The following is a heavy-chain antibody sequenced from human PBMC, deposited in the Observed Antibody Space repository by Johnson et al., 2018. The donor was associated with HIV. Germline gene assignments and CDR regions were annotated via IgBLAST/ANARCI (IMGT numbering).Heavy chain of an antibody. CDR1: GFSFSNYW. Sequence: VQLVESGGGLVQSGGSLRLSCVVSGFSFSNYWMTWVRQVPGKGLEWVANINQDGSEKFYVDSVKGRFTISRENDRYSLYLQMNSLRAEDTALYYCARGRNNAGDGGAFDIWGQGTMVTVSS. CDR2: INQDGSEK. CDR3: ARGRNNAGDGGAFDI. J-gene: IGHJ3*02. V-gene: IGHV3-7*01. D-gene: IGHD3-16*01.